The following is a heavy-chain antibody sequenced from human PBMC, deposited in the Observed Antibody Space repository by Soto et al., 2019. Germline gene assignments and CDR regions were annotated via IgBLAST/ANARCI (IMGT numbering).Heavy chain of an antibody. Sequence: ASVKVSCKASGYTFTGYYMHWVRQAPGQGLEWMGWINPNSGGTNYAQKFQGWVTMTRDTSISTAYMELSRLRSDDTAVYYCARLARYCSGGSCYPLFDTWGQGTLVTVSS. CDR1: GYTFTGYY. CDR3: ARLARYCSGGSCYPLFDT. V-gene: IGHV1-2*04. CDR2: INPNSGGT. D-gene: IGHD2-15*01. J-gene: IGHJ5*02.